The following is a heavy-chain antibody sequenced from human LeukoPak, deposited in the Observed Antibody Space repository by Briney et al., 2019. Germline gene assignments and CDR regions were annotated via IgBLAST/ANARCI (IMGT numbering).Heavy chain of an antibody. CDR3: ARSAYGGNSGVDY. CDR1: GGSISSSSYY. J-gene: IGHJ4*02. Sequence: SETLSLTCTVSGGSISSSSYYWGWIRQPPGKGLEWIGSIYYSGSTYYNPSLKSRVTISVDTSKNQFSLKLSSVTAADTAVYYCARSAYGGNSGVDYWGQGTLVTVSS. V-gene: IGHV4-39*07. CDR2: IYYSGST. D-gene: IGHD4-23*01.